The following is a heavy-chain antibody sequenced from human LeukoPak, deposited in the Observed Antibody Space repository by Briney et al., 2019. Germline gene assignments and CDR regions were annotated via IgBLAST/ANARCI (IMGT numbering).Heavy chain of an antibody. V-gene: IGHV3-7*01. CDR2: IKQDGSEK. J-gene: IGHJ4*02. CDR1: GFTFSSYW. D-gene: IGHD2-2*01. Sequence: QPGGSLRLSCVTSGFTFSSYWMSWVRQAPGKGLEWVANIKQDGSEKNYLDSVKGRFTISRDNAKNSLYLQMNSLRAEDTAVYYCARQRYHDSWGQGTLVTVSS. CDR3: ARQRYHDS.